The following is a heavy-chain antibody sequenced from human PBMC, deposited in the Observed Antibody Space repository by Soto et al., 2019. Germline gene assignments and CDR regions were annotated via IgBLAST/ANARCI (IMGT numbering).Heavy chain of an antibody. D-gene: IGHD3-22*01. V-gene: IGHV1-69*01. CDR2: IIPIFGTA. CDR1: GGTLCRYT. CDR3: ARAPKSENDDSSGYSYPFDY. Sequence: SVKVSCEASGGTLCRYTISWVRQAAGQENEWMGGIIPIFGTANYAQKFQGRVTITADESTSTAYMELSSLRSEDTAVYYCARAPKSENDDSSGYSYPFDYWLPGSLVMVSS. J-gene: IGHJ4*02.